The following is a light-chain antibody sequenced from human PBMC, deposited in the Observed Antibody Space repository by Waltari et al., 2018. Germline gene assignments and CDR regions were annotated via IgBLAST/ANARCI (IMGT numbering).Light chain of an antibody. Sequence: EIVLTQSPATLSLSPGERATLSCRASPGISSYLGWYQQKPGQAPRLLIYNASNRATGIPARFSGSGSGTDFTLTISSLEPEDFAVYYCQQRSNCFGQGTRLEIK. CDR1: PGISSY. V-gene: IGKV3-11*01. CDR3: QQRSNC. CDR2: NAS. J-gene: IGKJ5*01.